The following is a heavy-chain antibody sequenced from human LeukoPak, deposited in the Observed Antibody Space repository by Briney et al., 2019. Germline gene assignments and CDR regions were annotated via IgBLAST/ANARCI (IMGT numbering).Heavy chain of an antibody. CDR3: ARDSGVVVVPATSNWFDP. CDR1: GGTFSSYA. D-gene: IGHD2-2*01. Sequence: SVKVSCKASGGTFSSYAISWVRQAPGQGLEWMGGIIPIFGTANYAQRFQGRVTITADESTSTAYMELSSLRSEDTAVYYCARDSGVVVVPATSNWFDPWGQGTLVTVSS. CDR2: IIPIFGTA. J-gene: IGHJ5*02. V-gene: IGHV1-69*13.